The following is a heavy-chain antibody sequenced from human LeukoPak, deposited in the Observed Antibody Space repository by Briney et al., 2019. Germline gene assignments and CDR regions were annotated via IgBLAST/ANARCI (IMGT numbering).Heavy chain of an antibody. CDR1: GGSFSGYY. D-gene: IGHD6-25*01. CDR3: ATAAGSQPMDV. V-gene: IGHV4-34*01. CDR2: INHSGST. J-gene: IGHJ6*03. Sequence: SETLSLTCAVYGGSFSGYYWSWIRQPPGKGLEWIGEINHSGSTNYNPSLKSRVTISVDTSKNQFSLKLSSVTAADTAVYYCATAAGSQPMDVWGKGTTVTVSS.